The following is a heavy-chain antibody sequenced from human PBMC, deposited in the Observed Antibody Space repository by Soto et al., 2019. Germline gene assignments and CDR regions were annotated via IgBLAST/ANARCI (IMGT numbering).Heavy chain of an antibody. CDR3: ARGSIVGVGATGYYYYGMDV. CDR2: ISAYNGNT. D-gene: IGHD1-26*01. CDR1: GYTFTSYG. J-gene: IGHJ6*02. Sequence: QVQLGQSGAEVKKPGASVKVSCKASGYTFTSYGISWVRQAPGQGLEWMGWISAYNGNTNYAQKLQGRVTMTTDTSTSTVYMELRSLRSDDTAVYYCARGSIVGVGATGYYYYGMDVWGQGTTVTVSS. V-gene: IGHV1-18*04.